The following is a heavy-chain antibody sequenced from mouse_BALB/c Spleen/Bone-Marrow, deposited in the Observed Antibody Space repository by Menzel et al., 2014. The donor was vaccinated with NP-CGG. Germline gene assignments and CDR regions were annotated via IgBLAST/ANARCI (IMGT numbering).Heavy chain of an antibody. D-gene: IGHD1-1*01. J-gene: IGHJ4*01. CDR2: INPYNGGT. V-gene: IGHV1-26*01. CDR3: ARWDYYGYAMDY. Sequence: VQLQQSGPELVKPGASMKISCKASGYSFTGYTMNWMKQSHGKNLEWIGLINPYNGGTSYKQKFKGKATLTVDKSSSTAYMELLSLTSEDSAVYYCARWDYYGYAMDYWGQGTSVAVSS. CDR1: GYSFTGYT.